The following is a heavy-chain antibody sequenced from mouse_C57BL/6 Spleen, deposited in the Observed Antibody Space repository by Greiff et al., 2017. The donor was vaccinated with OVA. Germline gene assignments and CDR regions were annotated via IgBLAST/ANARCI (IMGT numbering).Heavy chain of an antibody. CDR3: VRKEGSSGYVWFAY. D-gene: IGHD3-2*02. V-gene: IGHV10-3*01. Sequence: EMQLVESGGGLVQPKGSLKLSCAASGFTFNTYAMHWVRQAPGKGLEWVARIRSKSSNYATYYADSVKDRFTISRDDSQSMLYLQMNNLKTEDTAMYYCVRKEGSSGYVWFAYWGQGTLVTVSA. J-gene: IGHJ3*01. CDR1: GFTFNTYA. CDR2: IRSKSSNYAT.